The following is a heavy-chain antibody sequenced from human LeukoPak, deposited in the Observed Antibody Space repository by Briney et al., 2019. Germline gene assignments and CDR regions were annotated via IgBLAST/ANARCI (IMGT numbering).Heavy chain of an antibody. V-gene: IGHV3-74*01. D-gene: IGHD2-21*02. CDR2: LDSAGGGT. CDR3: ARDGFVGPVTAYLDF. Sequence: GGSLRLSCSASGFTFNRYPMHWVRQAPGKGLEWVSRLDSAGGGTNYADSVRGRFTIFRDNVKSTLYLQMNSLRVEDTALYYCARDGFVGPVTAYLDFSGQGTLVSDSS. CDR1: GFTFNRYP. J-gene: IGHJ4*01.